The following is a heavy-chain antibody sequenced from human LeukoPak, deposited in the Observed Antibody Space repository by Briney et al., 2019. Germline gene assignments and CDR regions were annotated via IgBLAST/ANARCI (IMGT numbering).Heavy chain of an antibody. D-gene: IGHD3-9*01. CDR2: IYHSGST. CDR3: ARGRQYYDILTGYQRYFDY. Sequence: SETLSLTCAVSGGSISSGGYSWSWIRQPPGKGLEWIGYIYHSGSTYYNPSLKSRVTISVDRSKNQFSLKLSSVTAADTAVYYCARGRQYYDILTGYQRYFDYWGQGTVVTVSS. J-gene: IGHJ4*02. CDR1: GGSISSGGYS. V-gene: IGHV4-30-2*01.